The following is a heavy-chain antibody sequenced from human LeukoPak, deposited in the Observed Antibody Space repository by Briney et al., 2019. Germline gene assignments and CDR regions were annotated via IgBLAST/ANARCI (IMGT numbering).Heavy chain of an antibody. J-gene: IGHJ5*02. D-gene: IGHD2-21*02. CDR1: GDSIKSGGYH. Sequence: PSETLSLTCNVSGDSIKSGGYHWAWIRRPPGTGLEWIGSIFDTGSPYHNPSLKSRVTISVDTSKTQLSLKLNYVTAADTAIYYCARHALVTSISTYNWLDPWGRGTLVTVST. V-gene: IGHV4-39*01. CDR2: IFDTGSP. CDR3: ARHALVTSISTYNWLDP.